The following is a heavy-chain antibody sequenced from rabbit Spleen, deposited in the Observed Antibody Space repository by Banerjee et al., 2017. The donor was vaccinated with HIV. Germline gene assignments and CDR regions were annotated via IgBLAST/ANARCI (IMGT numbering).Heavy chain of an antibody. J-gene: IGHJ6*01. Sequence: QEQLKETGGGLVQPGGSLTLTCTASGVSFSISSYMCWVRQAPGKGLEWIACIDTGSSGFTYYASWAKGRFTFSKTSSTTVTLQMTSLTAADTATYFCARDTGSSFSTYGMDLWGPGTLVTVS. CDR1: GVSFSISSY. CDR3: ARDTGSSFSTYGMDL. CDR2: IDTGSSGFT. V-gene: IGHV1S45*01. D-gene: IGHD8-1*01.